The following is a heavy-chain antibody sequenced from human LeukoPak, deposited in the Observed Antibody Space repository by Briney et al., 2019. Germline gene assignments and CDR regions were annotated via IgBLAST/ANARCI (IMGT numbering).Heavy chain of an antibody. Sequence: SQTLSLTCTVSGGSISSGGYYWSWIRQHPGKGLEWIGYIYYSGSTYYNPSLKSRITISVDTSENRFSLKLSSVTATDTAVYYCARDCSGGSCYGAFDIWGQGTMVTVSS. D-gene: IGHD2-15*01. CDR1: GGSISSGGYY. V-gene: IGHV4-30-4*08. CDR3: ARDCSGGSCYGAFDI. CDR2: IYYSGST. J-gene: IGHJ3*02.